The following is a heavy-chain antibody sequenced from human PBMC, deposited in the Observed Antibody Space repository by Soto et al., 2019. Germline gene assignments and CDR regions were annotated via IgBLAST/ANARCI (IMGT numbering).Heavy chain of an antibody. Sequence: PGESLKISCQGSGYTFTTYWITWVRQMPGRGLEWMGRIDPSDSYTNYSPSFQGHVTISADKSTNTAYLEWRSLKASDSAIYYCACPRQDYGDRDYAYWGQGTLVTVSS. CDR3: ACPRQDYGDRDYAY. D-gene: IGHD2-21*02. J-gene: IGHJ4*02. CDR2: IDPSDSYT. V-gene: IGHV5-10-1*01. CDR1: GYTFTTYW.